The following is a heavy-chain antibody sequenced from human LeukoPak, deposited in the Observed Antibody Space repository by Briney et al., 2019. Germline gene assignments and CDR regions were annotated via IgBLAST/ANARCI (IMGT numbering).Heavy chain of an antibody. CDR3: ARSQNYYGSGDY. D-gene: IGHD3-10*01. J-gene: IGHJ4*02. V-gene: IGHV4-59*01. CDR2: IYYGGST. CDR1: GGSISGYY. Sequence: SETLSLTCTVSGGSISGYYWSWIRQPPGKGLEWIGYIYYGGSTNYNPSLKSRVTISVDTKNQFSLKLSSVTAADTAVYYCARSQNYYGSGDYWSQGTLVTVSS.